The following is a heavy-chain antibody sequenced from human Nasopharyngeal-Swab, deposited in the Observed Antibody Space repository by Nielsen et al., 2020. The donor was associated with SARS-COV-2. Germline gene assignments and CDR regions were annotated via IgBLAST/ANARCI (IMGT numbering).Heavy chain of an antibody. CDR2: IYYSGST. J-gene: IGHJ2*01. V-gene: IGHV4-39*07. CDR3: ARDRQQQLVLGYFDL. Sequence: SETLSLTCTVSGGSISSSSYYWGWIRQPPGKGLVWIGSIYYSGSTYYNPSLKSRVTISVDTSKNQFSLKLSSVTAADTAVYYCARDRQQQLVLGYFDLWGRGTLVTVSS. D-gene: IGHD6-13*01. CDR1: GGSISSSSYY.